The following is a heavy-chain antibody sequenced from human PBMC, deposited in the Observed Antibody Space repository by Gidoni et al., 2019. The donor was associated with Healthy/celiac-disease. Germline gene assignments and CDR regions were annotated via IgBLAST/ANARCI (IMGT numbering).Heavy chain of an antibody. CDR2: IYSGGST. V-gene: IGHV3-53*02. Sequence: VQLVETGGGLIQPGGSLRLSCAASGFTVSSNYMGWVRQAPGKGLEWVSVIYSGGSTYYADSVKGRFTISRDNSKNTLYLQMNSLRAEDTAVYYCARARENNYAYYFDYWGQGTLVTVSS. J-gene: IGHJ4*02. CDR1: GFTVSSNY. CDR3: ARARENNYAYYFDY. D-gene: IGHD3-16*01.